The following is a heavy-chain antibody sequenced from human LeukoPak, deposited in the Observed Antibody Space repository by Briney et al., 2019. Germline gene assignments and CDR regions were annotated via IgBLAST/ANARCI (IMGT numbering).Heavy chain of an antibody. CDR2: IYYSGST. Sequence: SETLSLTCTASGASISSSSYYWGWIRQPPGKGLEWIGNIYYSGSTYYNPSLKSRVTMSVDTSKNQFSLKVSSVTAADTAVYYCARVFDSGSQAYFYYMDVWGKGTTVTISS. V-gene: IGHV4-39*07. J-gene: IGHJ6*03. CDR1: GASISSSSYY. CDR3: ARVFDSGSQAYFYYMDV. D-gene: IGHD3-10*01.